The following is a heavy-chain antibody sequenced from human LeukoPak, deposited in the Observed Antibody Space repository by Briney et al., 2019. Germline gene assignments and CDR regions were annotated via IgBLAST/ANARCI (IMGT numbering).Heavy chain of an antibody. V-gene: IGHV3-11*01. D-gene: IGHD1-26*01. CDR2: ISSSGSTI. CDR1: GFTFSDYY. CDR3: ARDGIVGATQLDY. Sequence: GGSLRLSCAASGFTFSDYYMSWIRQAPGKGLEWASYISSSGSTIYYADSVKGRFTISRDNAKNSLYLQMNSLRAEDTAVYYCARDGIVGATQLDYWGQGTLVTVSS. J-gene: IGHJ4*02.